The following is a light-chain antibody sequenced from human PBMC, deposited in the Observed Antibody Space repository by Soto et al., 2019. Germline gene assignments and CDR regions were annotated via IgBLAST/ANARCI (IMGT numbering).Light chain of an antibody. J-gene: IGKJ5*01. CDR2: GAS. Sequence: EIVLIPSPAIPSMSQGERATLSCRASQSVSSNLAWYQQKPGQAPRLLIYGASTRATGIPARFSGSGSGTEFTLFISSLQYEDFGVYHCQPADFRQGTRLAIK. V-gene: IGKV3-15*01. CDR1: QSVSSN. CDR3: QPAD.